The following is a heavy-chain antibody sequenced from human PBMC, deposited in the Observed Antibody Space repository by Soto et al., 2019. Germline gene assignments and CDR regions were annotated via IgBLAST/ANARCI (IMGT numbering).Heavy chain of an antibody. CDR1: GASVSNNYYY. D-gene: IGHD1-26*01. CDR2: IYNSGST. V-gene: IGHV4-30-4*01. CDR3: ASGPSGDKVDY. Sequence: QVQLQESGPGLVEPSQTLSLTCTVSGASVSNNYYYWSWIRQPPGRGLEWIGHIYNSGSTYSNPSLTMRGLVSLDTSKNQFSLKLCSVTAADTAGYYGASGPSGDKVDYWGQGTLVTVSS. J-gene: IGHJ4*02.